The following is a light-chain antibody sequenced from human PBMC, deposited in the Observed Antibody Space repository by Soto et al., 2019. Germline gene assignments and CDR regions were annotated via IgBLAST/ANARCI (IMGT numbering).Light chain of an antibody. CDR1: SSDVGGYNY. CDR2: EVT. CDR3: SSYTTSVRV. Sequence: QSVLTQPPSASGSPGQSVTISCTGTSSDVGGYNYVSWYQQYPGKAPKLLIYEVTKRPSGVPDRFSGSKSGNTASLTVSGLQIDDEADSYCSSYTTSVRVFGTGTKVTVL. V-gene: IGLV2-8*01. J-gene: IGLJ1*01.